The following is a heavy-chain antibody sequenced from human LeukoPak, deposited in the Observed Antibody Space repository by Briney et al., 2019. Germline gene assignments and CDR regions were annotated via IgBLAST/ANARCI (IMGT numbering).Heavy chain of an antibody. D-gene: IGHD3-22*01. CDR2: ISGSGTST. J-gene: IGHJ4*02. V-gene: IGHV3-23*01. Sequence: GGSLRLSCAASGFTFRSYAMSWVRQAPGKGLEWALAISGSGTSTYYADSVKGRFTISRDNSKNTLYLQMSSLRAEDTAVYYCEGTYYYDSSDDYWGQGTLVTVSS. CDR1: GFTFRSYA. CDR3: EGTYYYDSSDDY.